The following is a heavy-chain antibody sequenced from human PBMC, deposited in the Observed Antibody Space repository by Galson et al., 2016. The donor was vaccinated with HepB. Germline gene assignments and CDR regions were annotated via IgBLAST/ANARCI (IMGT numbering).Heavy chain of an antibody. J-gene: IGHJ3*01. D-gene: IGHD4-17*01. CDR3: ASFPLFGTYTDYGTGAFHV. Sequence: TLPLTCTVSRGSINSGDYYWSWLRQSPGKGLEWIGYIYFSGTTSYNPSLKSRVTISIDTSKNQFSLELISVTAADTAVYYCASFPLFGTYTDYGTGAFHVWGQGTLVTVSS. CDR1: RGSINSGDYY. CDR2: IYFSGTT. V-gene: IGHV4-30-4*01.